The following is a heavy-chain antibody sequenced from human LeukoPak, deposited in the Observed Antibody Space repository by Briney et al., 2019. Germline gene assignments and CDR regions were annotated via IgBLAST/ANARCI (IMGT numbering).Heavy chain of an antibody. V-gene: IGHV1-69*04. CDR1: GGTFSSYA. Sequence: ASVKVSCKASGGTFSSYAISWVRQAPGQGLEWMGRIIPILGIANYARKSQGRVTITADKSTSTAYMELSSLRSEDTAVYYCASDLSPLMGRYDWVCDYWGQGTLVTVSS. CDR2: IIPILGIA. CDR3: ASDLSPLMGRYDWVCDY. J-gene: IGHJ4*02. D-gene: IGHD5-12*01.